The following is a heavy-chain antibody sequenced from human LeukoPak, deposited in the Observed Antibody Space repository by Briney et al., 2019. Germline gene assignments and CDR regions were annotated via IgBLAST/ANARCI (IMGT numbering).Heavy chain of an antibody. CDR3: ARVRYYYDSSGYYRGRYYFDY. CDR2: INHSGST. CDR1: GGSFSGYY. Sequence: SETLSLTCAVYGGSFSGYYWSWIRQPPGKGLEWIGEINHSGSTNYNPSLKSRVTISVDTSKNQFSLKLSSVTVADTAVYYCARVRYYYDSSGYYRGRYYFDYWGQGTLVTVSS. D-gene: IGHD3-22*01. V-gene: IGHV4-34*01. J-gene: IGHJ4*02.